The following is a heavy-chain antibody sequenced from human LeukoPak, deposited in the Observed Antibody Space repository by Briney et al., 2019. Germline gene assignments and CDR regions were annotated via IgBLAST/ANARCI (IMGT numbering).Heavy chain of an antibody. D-gene: IGHD3-10*01. Sequence: ASVKVSCKASGYTFIGYYPHWVRQAPGQGLKFMGHINPDSGATTYAQKFQGRVTMTRDTSISTAYMELSSLTSDDTAVYYCARNDRGSGMGYWGQGTLVTVSS. CDR2: INPDSGAT. CDR3: ARNDRGSGMGY. V-gene: IGHV1-2*06. J-gene: IGHJ4*02. CDR1: GYTFIGYY.